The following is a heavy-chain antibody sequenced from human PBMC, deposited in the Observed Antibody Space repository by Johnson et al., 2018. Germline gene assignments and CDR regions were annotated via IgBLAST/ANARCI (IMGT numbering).Heavy chain of an antibody. V-gene: IGHV1-8*01. J-gene: IGHJ3*02. CDR1: GYTFTSYD. CDR3: ARGAKYQWVFVVFDI. CDR2: MNPNSGTT. Sequence: QVQLQESGAEVKKPGASVKVSCKASGYTFTSYDINWVRQATGQGLEWMGWMNPNSGTTDYAQKFQGRVTMTRNTSIGQAYLELSNLRSEDTAGYYCARGAKYQWVFVVFDIWGPGTMVTVSS. D-gene: IGHD2-2*01.